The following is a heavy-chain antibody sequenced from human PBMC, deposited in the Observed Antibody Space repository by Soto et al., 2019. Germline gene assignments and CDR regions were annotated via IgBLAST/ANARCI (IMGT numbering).Heavy chain of an antibody. CDR1: GLTVSGKKY. Sequence: DVQLVESGGGLMQPGESLRLSCAASGLTVSGKKYVAWVRQAPGKGLEWVSALYDVDGSFYADSVKGRFTTSSDSSKTTVYLQMNGLRPDDTAVYDCATWHEREHTYDVWGQRTTATVSS. CDR3: ATWHEREHTYDV. D-gene: IGHD1-1*01. V-gene: IGHV3-53*01. J-gene: IGHJ3*01. CDR2: LYDVDGS.